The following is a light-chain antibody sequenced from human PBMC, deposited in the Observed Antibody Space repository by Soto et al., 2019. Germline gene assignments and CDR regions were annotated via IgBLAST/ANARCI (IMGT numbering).Light chain of an antibody. CDR2: DVS. J-gene: IGLJ1*01. Sequence: QSALTQPASVSGSPGQSITISCTGSSSDVGGYDFVSWYQHHPGKAPRLMIFDVSNRPSAVSNRFSGSKSGNTASLTISGLQAEDEGDYYCASYTSRSTLVFGRGTKVTVL. V-gene: IGLV2-14*03. CDR3: ASYTSRSTLV. CDR1: SSDVGGYDF.